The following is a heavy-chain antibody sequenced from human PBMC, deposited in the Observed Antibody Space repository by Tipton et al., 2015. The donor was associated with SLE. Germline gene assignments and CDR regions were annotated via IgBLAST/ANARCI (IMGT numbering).Heavy chain of an antibody. CDR2: INSHGVKT. CDR1: GFNFNNYG. CDR3: VRSSPLYCTNDLCYGTTSYNYGMDV. Sequence: SLRLSCSGSGFNFNNYGMHWVRQAPGKGLEYVSAINSHGVKTDYADSVKGRFTISRDNSKNTLYLQMSSLRVEDTAVYYCVRSSPLYCTNDLCYGTTSYNYGMDVWGQGTTVTVSS. D-gene: IGHD2-8*01. J-gene: IGHJ6*02. V-gene: IGHV3-64D*06.